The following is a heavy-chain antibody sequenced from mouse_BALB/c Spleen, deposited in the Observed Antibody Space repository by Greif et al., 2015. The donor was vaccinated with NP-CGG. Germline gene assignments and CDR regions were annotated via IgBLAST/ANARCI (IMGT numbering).Heavy chain of an antibody. CDR2: IAPANGDI. Sequence: VQLQQPGAELVKPGASVKLSCTASGFTIKDTYMHWVKQRPEQGLEWIGRIAPANGDIKYDPKFQGKATITVDTSSNTAYLHLSSLTSEDAAFYYCANAYYSSLGFAYWGQGTLVTVSA. CDR1: GFTIKDTY. D-gene: IGHD2-12*01. J-gene: IGHJ3*01. V-gene: IGHV14-3*02. CDR3: ANAYYSSLGFAY.